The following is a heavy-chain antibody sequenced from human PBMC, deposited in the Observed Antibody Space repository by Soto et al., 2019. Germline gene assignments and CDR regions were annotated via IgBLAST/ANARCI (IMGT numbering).Heavy chain of an antibody. CDR1: GYTFTGYY. J-gene: IGHJ6*02. Sequence: QVQLVQSGAEVKKPGASVKVSCKASGYTFTGYYMHWVRQAPGQGLEWMGWINPNSGGTNYAQKLQGWVTMTRDTSISTAYMELSRLRSDDTAVYYCARAPHFWSGYSGGYGMDVWGQGTTVTVSS. CDR3: ARAPHFWSGYSGGYGMDV. V-gene: IGHV1-2*04. D-gene: IGHD3-3*01. CDR2: INPNSGGT.